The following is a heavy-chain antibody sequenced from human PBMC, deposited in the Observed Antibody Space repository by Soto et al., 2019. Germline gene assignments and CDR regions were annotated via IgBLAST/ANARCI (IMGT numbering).Heavy chain of an antibody. CDR3: ARTFYDFWSGSAYYYGMDV. D-gene: IGHD3-3*01. J-gene: IGHJ6*02. CDR1: GFSLSTSVMC. Sequence: GPTLVNATQTLTLTCTFSGFSLSTSVMCVSWIRQPPGKALEWLALIDWDDDKYYSTSLKTRLTISKDTSKNQVVLTMTNMEPVDTATYYCARTFYDFWSGSAYYYGMDVWGQGTTVTVSS. V-gene: IGHV2-70*01. CDR2: IDWDDDK.